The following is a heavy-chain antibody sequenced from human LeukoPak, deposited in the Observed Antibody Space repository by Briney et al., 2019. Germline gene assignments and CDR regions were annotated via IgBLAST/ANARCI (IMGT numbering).Heavy chain of an antibody. D-gene: IGHD3-3*01. CDR3: TRALGYDFWDLMY. CDR2: IRSKAYGGTT. Sequence: GSLRLSCTASGFTSGDYAMSWVRQAPGEGLERGWFIRSKAYGGTTEYRASVNGRFTISRDDSKSIAYLQMNSLTTEDTAVYYCTRALGYDFWDLMYWGQGTLVTVSS. CDR1: GFTSGDYA. J-gene: IGHJ4*02. V-gene: IGHV3-49*04.